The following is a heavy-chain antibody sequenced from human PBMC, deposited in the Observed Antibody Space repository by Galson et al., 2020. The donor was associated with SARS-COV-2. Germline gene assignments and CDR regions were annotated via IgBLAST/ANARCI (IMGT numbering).Heavy chain of an antibody. J-gene: IGHJ6*03. CDR1: GFTFSNAY. D-gene: IGHD2-2*03. CDR3: TIGGYCSSASRPQNSSCYYMDV. V-gene: IGHV3-15*01. CDR2: IKSKALGGAT. Sequence: GESLKISCAASGFTFSNAYMTWVRQVSGKGLEWVGRIKSKALGGATDYASPVKDRFTISRDDSKNTVYLEMNSLKTEDTAVYYCTIGGYCSSASRPQNSSCYYMDVWGKGTTVTVSS.